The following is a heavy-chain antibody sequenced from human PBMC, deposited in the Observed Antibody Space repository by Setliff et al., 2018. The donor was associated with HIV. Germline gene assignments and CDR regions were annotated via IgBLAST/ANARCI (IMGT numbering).Heavy chain of an antibody. CDR3: ARMQAYYNFWRSTCYFDY. CDR1: GYPFTSYG. V-gene: IGHV1-18*01. J-gene: IGHJ4*02. D-gene: IGHD3-3*01. CDR2: ISPYNGDA. Sequence: ASVKVSCKASGYPFTSYGICWVRQAPGHGLEWMGYISPYNGDAYYAEKFQGRVTMTTDTSTTAVSMELTNLRSDDTAVYFCARMQAYYNFWRSTCYFDYWGQGTPVTVSS.